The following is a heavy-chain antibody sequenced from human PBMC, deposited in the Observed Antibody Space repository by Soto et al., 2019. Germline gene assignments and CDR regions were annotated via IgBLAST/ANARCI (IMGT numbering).Heavy chain of an antibody. V-gene: IGHV1-2*02. D-gene: IGHD3-10*01. CDR1: GYTFTGYY. CDR2: INPNSGGT. J-gene: IGHJ3*02. Sequence: QVQLVQSGAEVKKPGASVKVSCKASGYTFTGYYMHWVRQAPGQGLEWMGWINPNSGGTNYAQKFQGRVTMTRDTSISTAYMELSRLRSDDTAVYYCAAEPMVLGDQEDAFDICGQGTMVTVSS. CDR3: AAEPMVLGDQEDAFDI.